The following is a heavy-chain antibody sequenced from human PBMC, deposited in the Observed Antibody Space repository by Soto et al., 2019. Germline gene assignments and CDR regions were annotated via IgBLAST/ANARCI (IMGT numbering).Heavy chain of an antibody. CDR3: TTGFYDFWSGYYTGYFAY. CDR2: IKSKTDGGTT. Sequence: GGSLRLSCAASGFTFSNAWMSWVRQAPGKGLEWVGRIKSKTDGGTTDYAAPVKGRFTISRDDSKNTLYLQMNSLKTEDTAVYYCTTGFYDFWSGYYTGYFAYWGQGTLVTVSS. CDR1: GFTFSNAW. D-gene: IGHD3-3*01. J-gene: IGHJ4*02. V-gene: IGHV3-15*01.